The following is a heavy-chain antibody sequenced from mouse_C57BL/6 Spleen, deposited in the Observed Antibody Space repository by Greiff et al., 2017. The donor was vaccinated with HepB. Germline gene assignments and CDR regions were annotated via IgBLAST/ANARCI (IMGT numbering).Heavy chain of an antibody. CDR1: GYTFTSYW. Sequence: QVQLQQPGAELVKPGASVKLSCKASGYTFTSYWMQWVKQRPGQGLEWIGEIDPSDSYTNYNQKFKGKATLTVDTSSSTAYMQLSSLTSEDSAVYYCARRALYDYDEAWFAYWGQGTLVTVSA. CDR3: ARRALYDYDEAWFAY. J-gene: IGHJ3*01. D-gene: IGHD2-4*01. CDR2: IDPSDSYT. V-gene: IGHV1-50*01.